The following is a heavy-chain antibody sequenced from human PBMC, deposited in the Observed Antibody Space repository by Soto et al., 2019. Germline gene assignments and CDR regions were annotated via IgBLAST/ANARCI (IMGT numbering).Heavy chain of an antibody. CDR3: VRRHVSATGIDWFDP. CDR2: MNPNSGNT. V-gene: IGHV1-8*01. Sequence: ASVKVSCKASGYTFTSYDINWVRQATGRGLEWMGWMNPNSGNTGYAQKFQGRVTMTRNTSISTAYMELSSLRSEDTAVYYCVRRHVSATGIDWFDPWGQGTLVTVSS. CDR1: GYTFTSYD. D-gene: IGHD6-13*01. J-gene: IGHJ5*02.